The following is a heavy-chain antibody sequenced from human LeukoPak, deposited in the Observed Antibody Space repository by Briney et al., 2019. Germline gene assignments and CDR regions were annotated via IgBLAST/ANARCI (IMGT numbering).Heavy chain of an antibody. CDR1: GFTFSSYG. D-gene: IGHD6-13*01. J-gene: IGHJ4*02. Sequence: ARSLRLSCAASGFTFSSYGMHWVRQAPGKGLEWVAAIWYVGSNKYYADSVKGRFTISRDNSENTLYLQMNSLRAEDTAVYYCARDRPSIAAAVSYYFDYWGQGTLVTVSS. V-gene: IGHV3-33*01. CDR2: IWYVGSNK. CDR3: ARDRPSIAAAVSYYFDY.